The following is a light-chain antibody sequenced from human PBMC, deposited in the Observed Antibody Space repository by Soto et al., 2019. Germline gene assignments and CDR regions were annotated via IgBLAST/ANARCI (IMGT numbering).Light chain of an antibody. CDR1: QRVRNN. J-gene: IGKJ1*01. V-gene: IGKV3-15*01. CDR2: GAS. CDR3: QQYNDWPPWT. Sequence: EILMTQSPATLSVSPGDRATLSCRASQRVRNNLAWYQQRPGQAPRLLSYGASTRATGIPARFSGSGSGTEFAITISSLHSEDFEVYDCQQYNDWPPWTFGQGTKVEIK.